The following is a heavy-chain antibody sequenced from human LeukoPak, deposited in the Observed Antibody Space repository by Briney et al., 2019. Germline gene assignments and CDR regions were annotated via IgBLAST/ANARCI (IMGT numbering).Heavy chain of an antibody. J-gene: IGHJ3*02. Sequence: PSETLSLTCTVSGDSISSGRYYWSWIRQPPGKGLEWIGYIYYSGSTNYNPSLKSRVTISVDTSKNQFSLKLNSVTAADTAVYYCAREPAGTRAFDIWGQGTMVTVSS. CDR1: GDSISSGRYY. D-gene: IGHD3-10*01. V-gene: IGHV4-61*01. CDR2: IYYSGST. CDR3: AREPAGTRAFDI.